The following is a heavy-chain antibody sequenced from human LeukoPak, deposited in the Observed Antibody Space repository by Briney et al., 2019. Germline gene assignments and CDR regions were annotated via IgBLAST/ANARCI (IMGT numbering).Heavy chain of an antibody. D-gene: IGHD6-19*01. V-gene: IGHV3-48*04. CDR3: ARGEQWLGAFDI. J-gene: IGHJ3*02. CDR1: GFTFSSYS. Sequence: GGSLRLSCAASGFTFSSYSMNWVRQAPGKGLEWVSYISSSSSTIYYADSVKGRFTISRDNAKNSLYLQMNSLRAEDTAVYYCARGEQWLGAFDIWGQGAMVTVSS. CDR2: ISSSSSTI.